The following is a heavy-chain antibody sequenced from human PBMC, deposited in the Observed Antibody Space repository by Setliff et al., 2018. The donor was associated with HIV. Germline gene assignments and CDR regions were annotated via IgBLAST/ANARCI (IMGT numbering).Heavy chain of an antibody. D-gene: IGHD6-13*01. CDR3: VGSSWPRLYYFDY. V-gene: IGHV4-59*01. Sequence: SETLSLTCTVSGGSISGYYWNWIRQSPGKGLEWIGFIGYSGSSNYNPSLNSRVTISVDTSKTQFSLKLNSVTAADTAVYYCVGSSWPRLYYFDYWGQGTLVTVSS. CDR1: GGSISGYY. CDR2: IGYSGSS. J-gene: IGHJ4*02.